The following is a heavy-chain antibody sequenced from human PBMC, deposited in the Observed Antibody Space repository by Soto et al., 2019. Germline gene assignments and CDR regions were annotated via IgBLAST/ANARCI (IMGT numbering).Heavy chain of an antibody. CDR2: IYYSGST. V-gene: IGHV4-30-4*01. CDR3: ARDRVAYYDILTGYPL. D-gene: IGHD3-9*01. J-gene: IGHJ4*02. Sequence: SETLSLTCTVSGGSISSGDYYLSWIRQPPGKGLEWIGYIYYSGSTYYNPSLKSRVTISVDTSKNQLSLKLSFVTAADTAVYYCARDRVAYYDILTGYPLWGKGTLVTVSS. CDR1: GGSISSGDYY.